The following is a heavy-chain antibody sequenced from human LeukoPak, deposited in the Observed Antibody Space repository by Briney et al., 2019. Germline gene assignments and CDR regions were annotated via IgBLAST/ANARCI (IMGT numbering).Heavy chain of an antibody. CDR2: IYYSGST. CDR3: ARGFWEYNFDY. V-gene: IGHV4-59*01. Sequence: SETLSLTCTVSGGSISSYYWSWIRQPPGKGLEWIGYIYYSGSTNYDPSLKSRVTISVDTSKNQFSLKLSSVTGADTAVYYCARGFWEYNFDYWGQGTLVTVSS. CDR1: GGSISSYY. J-gene: IGHJ4*02. D-gene: IGHD3-3*01.